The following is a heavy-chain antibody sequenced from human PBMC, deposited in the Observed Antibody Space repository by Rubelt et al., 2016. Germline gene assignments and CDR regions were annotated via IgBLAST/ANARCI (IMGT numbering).Heavy chain of an antibody. CDR2: INHSGST. CDR3: ARDGCHGGNCGGYFDY. V-gene: IGHV4-34*01. Sequence: QVQLQQWGAGLLKPSETLSLTCAVYGGSFSGYYWSWIRQPPGKGLEWIGEINHSGSTNYNPSLKSRVTISVDTAKNTFSLKLSSVTAADTAVYYCARDGCHGGNCGGYFDYWGQGTLVTVSS. J-gene: IGHJ4*02. CDR1: GGSFSGYY. D-gene: IGHD4-23*01.